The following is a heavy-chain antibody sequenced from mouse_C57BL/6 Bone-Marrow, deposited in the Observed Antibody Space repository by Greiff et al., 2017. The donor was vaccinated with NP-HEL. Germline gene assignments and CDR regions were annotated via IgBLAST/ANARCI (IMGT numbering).Heavy chain of an antibody. J-gene: IGHJ1*03. V-gene: IGHV3-6*01. D-gene: IGHD1-1*01. CDR3: ARDRDYYGSSRYFDV. Sequence: EVKLVESGPGLVKPSQSLSLTCSVTGYSITSGYYWNWIRQFPGNKLEWMGYISYDGSNNYNPSLKNRISITRDTSKNQFFLKLNSVTTEDTATYYCARDRDYYGSSRYFDVWGTGTTVTVSS. CDR1: GYSITSGYY. CDR2: ISYDGSN.